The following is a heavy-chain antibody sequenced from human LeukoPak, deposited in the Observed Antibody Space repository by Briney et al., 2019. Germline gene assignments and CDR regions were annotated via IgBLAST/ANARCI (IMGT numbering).Heavy chain of an antibody. CDR3: AKAGSYYYGSGSFDY. Sequence: GGSLRLSCAASGFTFSSYGMHWVRQAPGKGLEWVAVISYDGSNKYYADSVKGRFTISRDNSKSTLYLQMNSLRAEDTAVYYCAKAGSYYYGSGSFDYWGQGTLVTVSS. CDR2: ISYDGSNK. CDR1: GFTFSSYG. V-gene: IGHV3-30*18. D-gene: IGHD3-10*01. J-gene: IGHJ4*02.